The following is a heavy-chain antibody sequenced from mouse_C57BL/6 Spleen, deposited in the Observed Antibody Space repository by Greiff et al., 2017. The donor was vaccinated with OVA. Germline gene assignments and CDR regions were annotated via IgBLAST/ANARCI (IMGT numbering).Heavy chain of an antibody. CDR2: IDPSDSYT. V-gene: IGHV1-59*01. D-gene: IGHD2-2*01. Sequence: QVQLQQPGAELVRPGTSVKLSCKASGYTFTSYWMHWVKQRPGQGLEWIGVIDPSDSYTNYNQKFKGKATLTVDTSSSTAYMQLSSLTSEDSAVYYCAREATMVTTRYFDDWGKGTTLTVAS. J-gene: IGHJ2*01. CDR3: AREATMVTTRYFDD. CDR1: GYTFTSYW.